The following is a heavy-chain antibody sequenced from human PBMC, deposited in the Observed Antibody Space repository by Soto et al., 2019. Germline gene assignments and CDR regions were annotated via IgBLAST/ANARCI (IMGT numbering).Heavy chain of an antibody. CDR2: ISWNGASI. CDR3: AKDAYTAMANIDY. J-gene: IGHJ4*02. V-gene: IGHV3-9*01. CDR1: GFTFDDYA. D-gene: IGHD5-18*01. Sequence: ESGGGLVQPGRSLRLSCAASGFTFDDYAMHWVRQAPGKGLEWVSGISWNGASIGYADSVKGRFTISRDNAKNSLYLQMNSLRAEDTALYYCAKDAYTAMANIDYWGQGTLVTVSS.